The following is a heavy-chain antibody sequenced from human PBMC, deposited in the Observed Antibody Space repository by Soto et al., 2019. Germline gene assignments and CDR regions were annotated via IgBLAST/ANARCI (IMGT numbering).Heavy chain of an antibody. J-gene: IGHJ4*02. D-gene: IGHD2-21*02. CDR2: TLYEVINV. CDR3: SKARGGDCRANACYFGANY. V-gene: IGHV3-30*18. Sequence: GGTLRLSCAASGFTLRMYGMHWVRQGPGKGLQWESVTLYEVINVFYADNVKVRVTISRDNTKNTQYLQKNGLRADDTAGYYCSKARGGDCRANACYFGANYWGQRSLGTVSS. CDR1: GFTLRMYG.